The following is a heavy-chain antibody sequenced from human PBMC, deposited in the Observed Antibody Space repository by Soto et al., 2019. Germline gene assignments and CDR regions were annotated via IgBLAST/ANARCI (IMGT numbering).Heavy chain of an antibody. V-gene: IGHV3-30*18. CDR1: APTVSNYG. D-gene: IGHD6-19*01. Sequence: GGSLTLSCVGSAPTVSNYGMHWVRQAPGKGLEWVAAISDNGSNKYYGDSVKGRFTISRDNSKNTLYLQINSLRAEDTAVYYCAKDRECEHTNGWPQGFWGQGNQVTVSS. CDR2: ISDNGSNK. CDR3: AKDRECEHTNGWPQGF. J-gene: IGHJ4*02.